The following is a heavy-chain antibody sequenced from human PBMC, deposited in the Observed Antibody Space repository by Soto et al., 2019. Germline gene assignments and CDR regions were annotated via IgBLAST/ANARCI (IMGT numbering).Heavy chain of an antibody. CDR3: AKGEVRGIIPSYFDY. D-gene: IGHD3-10*01. Sequence: VGSLRLSCAGSGFTFRWFGMNWVRQAPGKGLEWVARISNDGSNEYYVDSVKGRFTISGDNSKNTLYLQMDSLRAEDTAVYYCAKGEVRGIIPSYFDYWGLGTLVTVSS. J-gene: IGHJ4*02. CDR2: ISNDGSNE. V-gene: IGHV3-30*18. CDR1: GFTFRWFG.